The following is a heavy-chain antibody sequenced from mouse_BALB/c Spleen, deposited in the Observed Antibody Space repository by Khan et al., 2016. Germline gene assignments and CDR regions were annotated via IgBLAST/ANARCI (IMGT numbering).Heavy chain of an antibody. Sequence: EVELVESGGGLVQPGGSLRLSCATSGFTFTDYYMSWVRQPPGKALEWLGFIRNKANGYTTEYSASVKGRFTISRDNSQSILYLQMNTLRAEYSATYYCARDTYFDYWCQGTTLTVSS. V-gene: IGHV7-3*02. CDR2: IRNKANGYTT. CDR3: ARDTYFDY. CDR1: GFTFTDYY. J-gene: IGHJ2*01.